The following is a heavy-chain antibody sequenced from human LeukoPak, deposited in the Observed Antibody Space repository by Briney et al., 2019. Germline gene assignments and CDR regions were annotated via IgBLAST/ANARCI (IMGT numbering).Heavy chain of an antibody. CDR2: MYYSGSI. Sequence: SETLSLTCTVSGYSISDGYYWGWIRQPPGKGLEWIGYMYYSGSINYNPSLKSRVTISIDTSRNQFSLKLSSVTAADTAVYYCATYHFRGDTSHYFDYWGQGTLVTVSS. J-gene: IGHJ4*02. V-gene: IGHV4-61*08. CDR1: GYSISDGYY. CDR3: ATYHFRGDTSHYFDY. D-gene: IGHD3-10*02.